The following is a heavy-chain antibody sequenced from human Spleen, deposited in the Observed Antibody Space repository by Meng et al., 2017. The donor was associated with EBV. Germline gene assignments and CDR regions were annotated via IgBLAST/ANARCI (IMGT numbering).Heavy chain of an antibody. CDR2: ISSSSIYI. J-gene: IGHJ4*02. CDR3: ARAGGYCSGGSCFGY. D-gene: IGHD2-15*01. CDR1: GFTFSDYT. V-gene: IGHV3-21*01. Sequence: EVHLVESGGGLVESGGSLRLSCAASGFTFSDYTMNWVRQAPGKGLEWVSSISSSSIYIYYADSMKGRFTVSRDNAKNSLYLQMNSLRAEDTAVYYCARAGGYCSGGSCFGYWGQGTLVTVAS.